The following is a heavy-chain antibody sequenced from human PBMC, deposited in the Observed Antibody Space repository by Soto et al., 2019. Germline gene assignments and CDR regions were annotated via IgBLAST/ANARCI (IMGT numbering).Heavy chain of an antibody. CDR3: ARHRYSYGVYYFDY. V-gene: IGHV4-59*08. Sequence: PSETLSLTCIVSGGSISNYYWSWIRQPPGKGLEWIGYIYYSGSTNYNPSLTSRVTISVDTSKNQFSLKLSSVTAADTAVYYCARHRYSYGVYYFDYLGQGTLVTVSS. CDR1: GGSISNYY. D-gene: IGHD5-18*01. CDR2: IYYSGST. J-gene: IGHJ4*02.